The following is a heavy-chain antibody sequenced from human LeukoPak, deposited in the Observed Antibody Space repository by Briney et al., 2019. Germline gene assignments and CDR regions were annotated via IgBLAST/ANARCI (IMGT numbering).Heavy chain of an antibody. V-gene: IGHV3-53*01. Sequence: PGGSLRLSCAASGFTFSSYAMSWVRQAPGKGLEWVSVIYSGDSTYYADSVKGRFTISRDNSKNTLYLQMNSLRAEDTAVYYCARVRSGAFDIWGQGTMDTVSS. D-gene: IGHD3-10*01. CDR2: IYSGDST. CDR1: GFTFSSYA. CDR3: ARVRSGAFDI. J-gene: IGHJ3*02.